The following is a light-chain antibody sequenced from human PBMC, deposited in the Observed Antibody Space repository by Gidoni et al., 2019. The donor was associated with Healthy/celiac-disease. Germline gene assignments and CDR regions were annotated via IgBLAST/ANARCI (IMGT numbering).Light chain of an antibody. Sequence: EIVMTQSPVTLSVSPGESATLSCRASQSVSNNVAWYQQKPGQAPMLLIYGASTRTTGIPARFSGSGSGTEFTLTISSLQSEDFALYYCQQYNKWPPWTFXXXTKVEIK. CDR1: QSVSNN. CDR3: QQYNKWPPWT. J-gene: IGKJ1*01. V-gene: IGKV3-15*01. CDR2: GAS.